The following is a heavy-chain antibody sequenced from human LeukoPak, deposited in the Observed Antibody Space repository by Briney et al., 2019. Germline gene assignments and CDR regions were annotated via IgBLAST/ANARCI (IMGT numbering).Heavy chain of an antibody. D-gene: IGHD2-8*01. CDR3: RRGCTNGVCPFDY. V-gene: IGHV4-39*01. CDR2: IYYSGST. J-gene: IGHJ4*02. CDR1: GGSISSSSYY. Sequence: SETLSLTCTVSGGSISSSSYYWGWIRQPPGKGLEWIGSIYYSGSTYYNPSLKSRVTISVDTSKNQFSLKLSSVTAADTAVYYCRRGCTNGVCPFDYWGQGTLVTVS.